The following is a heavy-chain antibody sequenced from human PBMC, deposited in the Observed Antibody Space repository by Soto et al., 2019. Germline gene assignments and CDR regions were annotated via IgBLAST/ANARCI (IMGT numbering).Heavy chain of an antibody. CDR1: GYAFTDYD. J-gene: IGHJ4*02. V-gene: IGHV1-8*01. CDR3: EVTTGY. D-gene: IGHD2-21*02. Sequence: QVQVVQSRAEVKKPGASVKVSCKTSGYAFTDYDINWVRQAPGQGLEWMGWVSPDQGNAGPAPQFQGRLTMTSDTSTSTVYMELSNLRSDDTAVYFCEVTTGYWGQGTMVTVSS. CDR2: VSPDQGNA.